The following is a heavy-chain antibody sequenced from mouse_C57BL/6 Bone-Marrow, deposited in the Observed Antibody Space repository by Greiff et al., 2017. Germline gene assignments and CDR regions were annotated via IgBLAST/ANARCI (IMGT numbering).Heavy chain of an antibody. J-gene: IGHJ3*01. CDR3: ARSGYYGSSFFVY. CDR2: INPGSGGT. Sequence: QVQLQQSGAELVRPGTSVKVSCKASGYAFTNYLIEWVKQRPGQGLEWIGVINPGSGGTNYNEKFKGKATLTADKSSSTAYMQLSSLTSEDSAVYFCARSGYYGSSFFVYWGQGTLVTVSA. CDR1: GYAFTNYL. D-gene: IGHD1-1*01. V-gene: IGHV1-54*01.